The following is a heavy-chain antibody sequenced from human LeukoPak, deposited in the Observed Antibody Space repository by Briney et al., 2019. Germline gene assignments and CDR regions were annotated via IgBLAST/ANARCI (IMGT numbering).Heavy chain of an antibody. J-gene: IGHJ5*02. CDR3: ARDVVYCSSTSCYPLYNWFDP. CDR2: IIPILGIA. V-gene: IGHV1-69*04. Sequence: SVKVSCKASGGTFSSYAISWVRQAPGQGLEWMGRIIPILGIANYAQKFQGRVTITADESTSTAYMELSSLRSEDTAVYYCARDVVYCSSTSCYPLYNWFDPWGQGTLVTVSS. CDR1: GGTFSSYA. D-gene: IGHD2-2*01.